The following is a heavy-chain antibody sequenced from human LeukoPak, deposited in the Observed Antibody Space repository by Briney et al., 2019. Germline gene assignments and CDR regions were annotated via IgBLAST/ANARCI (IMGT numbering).Heavy chain of an antibody. CDR2: SDYTGGT. D-gene: IGHD3-3*01. CDR1: GGSTASTNNY. Sequence: SETLSLTCTVSGGSTASTNNYWGWIRQSPGKALEWIGTSDYTGGTYSNPSLKSRVTIFVDMAKNEFSLNLTSVTAADTAVYYCARASTLYDFWSGVTRGTRLFDHYYIDAWGEGTTITVSS. V-gene: IGHV4-39*01. J-gene: IGHJ6*03. CDR3: ARASTLYDFWSGVTRGTRLFDHYYIDA.